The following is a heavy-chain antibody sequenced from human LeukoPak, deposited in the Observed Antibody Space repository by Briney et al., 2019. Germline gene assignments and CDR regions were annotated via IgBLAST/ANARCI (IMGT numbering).Heavy chain of an antibody. J-gene: IGHJ4*02. D-gene: IGHD3-22*01. CDR2: ISGSGAST. Sequence: GGSLRLSCAASGVTISSYAMSWVRQAPGKGLEWISAISGSGASTYHADSVKGRFTISRDNSKNTLYLQMNSLRAEDPAVYYCGKGQEVYQYDSSDYTPRDWGQGTLVTVSS. V-gene: IGHV3-23*01. CDR1: GVTISSYA. CDR3: GKGQEVYQYDSSDYTPRD.